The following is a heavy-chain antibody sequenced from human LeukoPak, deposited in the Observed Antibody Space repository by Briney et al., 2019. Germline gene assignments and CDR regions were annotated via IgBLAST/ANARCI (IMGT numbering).Heavy chain of an antibody. V-gene: IGHV4-34*01. CDR1: GGSFSGHYY. CDR2: INRSGST. Sequence: SETLSLTCAVYGGSFSGHYYWTWIRQPPGRGLEWIGEINRSGSTNYNPSLKSRVTISVDTSTNQFSLKLSSVTAADTAVYYCARESFNTMYSSSWFPYHYYYYMDVWGKGTTVTVSS. CDR3: ARESFNTMYSSSWFPYHYYYYMDV. D-gene: IGHD6-13*01. J-gene: IGHJ6*03.